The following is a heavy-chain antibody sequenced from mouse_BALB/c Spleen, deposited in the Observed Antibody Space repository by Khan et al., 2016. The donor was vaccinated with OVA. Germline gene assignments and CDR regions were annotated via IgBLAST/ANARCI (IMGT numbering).Heavy chain of an antibody. V-gene: IGHV1-4*01. J-gene: IGHJ3*01. CDR2: INPTNIYT. Sequence: QVQLQQSGAELARPGASVKMSCKASGYTFTSYTIHWVKQRPGQGLEWIGYINPTNIYTNYNQKFRDKATLTADKSSSTAYLQLSSLTSEDAAVYYGSRVGHYHGNYGAWFAYWGQGTRVTVSA. CDR1: GYTFTSYT. D-gene: IGHD2-1*01. CDR3: SRVGHYHGNYGAWFAY.